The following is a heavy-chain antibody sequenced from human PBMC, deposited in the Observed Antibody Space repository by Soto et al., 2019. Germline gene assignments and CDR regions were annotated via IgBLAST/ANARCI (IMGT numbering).Heavy chain of an antibody. CDR1: GFTFSSYA. Sequence: GGSLRLSCAASGFTFSSYAMSWVRQAPGKGLEWVSAISGSGGSTYYADSVKGRFTISRDNSKNTLYLQMNSLRAEDTAVYYCAKPNYDSGHPIVYYYYYGMDVWGQGTTVTVSS. D-gene: IGHD3-22*01. CDR2: ISGSGGST. V-gene: IGHV3-23*01. CDR3: AKPNYDSGHPIVYYYYYGMDV. J-gene: IGHJ6*02.